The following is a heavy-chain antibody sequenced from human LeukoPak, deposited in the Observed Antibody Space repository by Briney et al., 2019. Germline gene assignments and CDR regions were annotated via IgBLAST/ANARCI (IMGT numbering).Heavy chain of an antibody. Sequence: GGSLRLSCAASGFTFSSYAMNWVRQAPGKGLEWVSAISGSGGSTYYTDSVKGRFTISRDNSKNTLYLQMNSLRAEDTAVYYCAKDRGVHYYGSERGLYNWFDPWGQGTLVTVSS. CDR3: AKDRGVHYYGSERGLYNWFDP. D-gene: IGHD3-10*01. CDR2: ISGSGGST. J-gene: IGHJ5*02. V-gene: IGHV3-23*01. CDR1: GFTFSSYA.